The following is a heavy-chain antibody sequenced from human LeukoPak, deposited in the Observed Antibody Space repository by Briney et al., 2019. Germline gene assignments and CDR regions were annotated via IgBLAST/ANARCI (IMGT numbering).Heavy chain of an antibody. CDR3: ARATFWSGYQRDSWYMDV. CDR2: IYSGGTT. J-gene: IGHJ6*03. CDR1: GFTVSTNY. V-gene: IGHV3-66*02. D-gene: IGHD3-3*01. Sequence: PGGPLRLSCAASGFTVSTNYMSWVRQAPGKGLEWVSVIYSGGTTYYADSVKGRFTISRDNSKNTVYLQMSSLRAEDTAVYYCARATFWSGYQRDSWYMDVWGKGTPVTVSS.